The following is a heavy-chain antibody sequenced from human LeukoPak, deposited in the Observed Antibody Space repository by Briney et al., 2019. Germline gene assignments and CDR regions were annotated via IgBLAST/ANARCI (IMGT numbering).Heavy chain of an antibody. CDR2: ISGSGGST. CDR1: GFTFSSYA. V-gene: IGHV3-23*01. D-gene: IGHD6-13*01. J-gene: IGHJ4*02. CDR3: AKEFSSSRYFDY. Sequence: PGGSLSLSCPASGFTFSSYAMSWFRQAPGKGLGWVSAISGSGGSTYYADSVKGRFTISRDNSKNTLYLQMNSLRAEDTAVYYCAKEFSSSRYFDYWGQGTLVTVSS.